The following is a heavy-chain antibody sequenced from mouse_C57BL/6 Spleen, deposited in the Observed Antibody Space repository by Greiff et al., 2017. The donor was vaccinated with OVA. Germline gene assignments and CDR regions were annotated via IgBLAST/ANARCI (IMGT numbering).Heavy chain of an antibody. CDR1: GYTFTSYW. V-gene: IGHV1-61*01. CDR3: ARGYYGNSFMDY. D-gene: IGHD2-1*01. Sequence: QVQLQQPGAELVRPGSSVKLSCKASGYTFTSYWMDWVKQRPGQGLEWIGNIYPSDSETHYNQKFKDKATLTVDKSSSTAYMQLSSLTSEDSAVYYCARGYYGNSFMDYWGQGTSVTVSS. CDR2: IYPSDSET. J-gene: IGHJ4*01.